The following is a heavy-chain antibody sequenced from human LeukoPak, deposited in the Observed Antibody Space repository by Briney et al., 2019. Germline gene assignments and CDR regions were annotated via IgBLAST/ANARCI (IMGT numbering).Heavy chain of an antibody. D-gene: IGHD5-18*01. V-gene: IGHV4-61*02. Sequence: SQTLSLXCTVSGGSISGGSYYWSWIRQPAGKGLEWIGRIYTSGSTNYNPSLKSRVTISVDTSKNQFSLKLSSVTAADTAVYYCARMVSFDYWGQGTLVTVSS. CDR1: GGSISGGSYY. CDR3: ARMVSFDY. CDR2: IYTSGST. J-gene: IGHJ4*02.